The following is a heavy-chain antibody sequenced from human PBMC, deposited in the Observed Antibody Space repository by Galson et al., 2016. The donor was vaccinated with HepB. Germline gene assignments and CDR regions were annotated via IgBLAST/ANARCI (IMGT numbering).Heavy chain of an antibody. CDR2: ISGSGDTT. V-gene: IGHV3-23*01. J-gene: IGHJ5*02. CDR1: GFTFSNYA. Sequence: SLRLSCAASGFTFSNYAMSWVRQAPGKGLEWVSSISGSGDTTYDADAVRGRFTISRDNSRHTLSLQMDSLRAEDSAIYYCAKGNIVQVPAAPYAWGQGALVTVSS. CDR3: AKGNIVQVPAAPYA. D-gene: IGHD2-2*01.